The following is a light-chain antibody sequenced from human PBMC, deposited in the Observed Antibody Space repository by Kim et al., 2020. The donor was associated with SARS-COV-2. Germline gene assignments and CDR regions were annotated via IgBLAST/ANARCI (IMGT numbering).Light chain of an antibody. CDR2: YDS. Sequence: PGKTARITCGGNNIGSKSVHWYQQKPGQAPVRVIYYDSDRPSGIPERFSGSNSGNTATLTISRVEAGDEADYYCQVWDSSSDPRYVFGTGTKVTVL. CDR3: QVWDSSSDPRYV. V-gene: IGLV3-21*04. CDR1: NIGSKS. J-gene: IGLJ1*01.